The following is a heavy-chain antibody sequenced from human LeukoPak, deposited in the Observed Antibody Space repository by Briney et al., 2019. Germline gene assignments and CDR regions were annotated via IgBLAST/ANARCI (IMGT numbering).Heavy chain of an antibody. Sequence: GGSLRLSCAASGFTFSSYSMKWVRQAPGKGLEWVSFISSSSSTIYYADSVKGRFTISRDNAKNSLYLQMNSLRAEDTAVYYCARWPGIVGARSNAFDIWGQGTMVTVSS. J-gene: IGHJ3*02. V-gene: IGHV3-48*01. CDR3: ARWPGIVGARSNAFDI. D-gene: IGHD1-26*01. CDR1: GFTFSSYS. CDR2: ISSSSSTI.